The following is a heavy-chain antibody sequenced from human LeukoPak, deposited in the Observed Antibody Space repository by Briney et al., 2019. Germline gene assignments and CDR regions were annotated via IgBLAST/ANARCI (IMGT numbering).Heavy chain of an antibody. CDR2: ISSSSSYI. D-gene: IGHD6-13*01. CDR1: GFTFSSYS. V-gene: IGHV3-21*01. Sequence: AGGPLRLSCAASGFTFSSYSMTWVRQAPGKGLEGGSSISSSSSYIYYPDSVKGRFTISRDNDKNSLYLQMNSLRAEDTAVYYCARGWPNDAFDIWGQGTMVTVSS. J-gene: IGHJ3*02. CDR3: ARGWPNDAFDI.